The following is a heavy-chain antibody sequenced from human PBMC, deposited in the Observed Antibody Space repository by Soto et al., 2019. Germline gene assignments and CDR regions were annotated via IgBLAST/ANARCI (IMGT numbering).Heavy chain of an antibody. CDR2: ISAYNGNT. CDR3: ARGAITIFGVVQLGPYYYYGMDV. CDR1: GYTFTSYG. V-gene: IGHV1-18*04. D-gene: IGHD3-3*01. Sequence: SVKVSCKASGYTFTSYGISWVRQAPGQGLAWMGWISAYNGNTNYAQKLQGRVTMTTATSTSTAYMELRSLRSDDTAVYYCARGAITIFGVVQLGPYYYYGMDVWGQGTTVTVSS. J-gene: IGHJ6*02.